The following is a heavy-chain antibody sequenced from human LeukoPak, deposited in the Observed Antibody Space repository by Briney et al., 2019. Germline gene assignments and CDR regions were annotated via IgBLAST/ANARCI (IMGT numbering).Heavy chain of an antibody. CDR2: ISSTSTTI. CDR1: GFTFSSSS. J-gene: IGHJ4*02. CDR3: ARVERGYSYGDIDY. Sequence: GGSLRLSCAASGFTFSSSSMNWVRQAPGKGLEWVSYISSTSTTIYYADSVKGRFTISRDNVKNSLYLQMNSLRAEDTAVYYCARVERGYSYGDIDYWGQGTLVTVSS. D-gene: IGHD5-18*01. V-gene: IGHV3-48*04.